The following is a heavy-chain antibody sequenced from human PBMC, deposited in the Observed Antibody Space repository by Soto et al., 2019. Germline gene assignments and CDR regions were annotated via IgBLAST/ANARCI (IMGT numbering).Heavy chain of an antibody. J-gene: IGHJ4*02. Sequence: PVGSLRLSCAASGFTFSSYAMSWVRQAPGKGLEWVSAISGSGGTTYYADSVKGRFTISRDNSKNTLYLQMNSLRADDTAVYYCAKDPRNGYSSGWYGRLAFDYWGQGTLVTVSS. V-gene: IGHV3-23*01. CDR1: GFTFSSYA. D-gene: IGHD6-19*01. CDR3: AKDPRNGYSSGWYGRLAFDY. CDR2: ISGSGGTT.